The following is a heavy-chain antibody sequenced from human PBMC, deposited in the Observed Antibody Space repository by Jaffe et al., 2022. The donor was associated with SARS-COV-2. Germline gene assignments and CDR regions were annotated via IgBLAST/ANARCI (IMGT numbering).Heavy chain of an antibody. V-gene: IGHV3-23*01. D-gene: IGHD6-6*01. CDR1: GFTFSSYA. J-gene: IGHJ6*02. CDR2: ISGSGGST. CDR3: AGEFEYSSSTAYYGMDV. Sequence: EVQLLESGGGLVQPGGSLRLSCAASGFTFSSYAMSWVRQAPGKGLEWVSAISGSGGSTYYADSVKGRFTISRDNSKNTLYLQMNSLRAEDTAVYYCAGEFEYSSSTAYYGMDVWGQGTTVTVSS.